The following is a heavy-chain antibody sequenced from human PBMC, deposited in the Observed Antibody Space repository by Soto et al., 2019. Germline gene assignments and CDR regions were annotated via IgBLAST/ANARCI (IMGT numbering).Heavy chain of an antibody. D-gene: IGHD3-22*01. V-gene: IGHV4-34*01. Sequence: QVQLQQWGAGLLKPSETLSLTCAVYGGSFSGYYWSWIRQPPGKGLEWVREINHSGSTNYNPSLKIRVTISVDTSKNQFSLKQSSVTAADTAVYYCAREPYYYDSSGQSPHAFDIWGQGTMVTGSS. CDR3: AREPYYYDSSGQSPHAFDI. CDR1: GGSFSGYY. J-gene: IGHJ3*02. CDR2: INHSGST.